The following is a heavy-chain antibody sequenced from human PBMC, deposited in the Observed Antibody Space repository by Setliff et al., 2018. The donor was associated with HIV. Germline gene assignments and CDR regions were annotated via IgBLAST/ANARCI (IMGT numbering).Heavy chain of an antibody. CDR1: GYNFANHY. CDR3: ARHGEEHPSSFFDP. D-gene: IGHD3-10*01. CDR2: MDPSNSYT. V-gene: IGHV5-10-1*01. J-gene: IGHJ5*02. Sequence: LGESLKISCKGSGYNFANHYISWVRQKPGKGLEWMGKMDPSNSYTNYDPSFQGHVTMSADTSINTAYLHFNNLKASDSAIYYCARHGEEHPSSFFDPWGQGTLVTVSS.